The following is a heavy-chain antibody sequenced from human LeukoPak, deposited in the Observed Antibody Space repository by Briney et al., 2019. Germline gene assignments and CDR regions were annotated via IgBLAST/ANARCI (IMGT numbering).Heavy chain of an antibody. D-gene: IGHD1-1*01. J-gene: IGHJ6*04. CDR1: GYSFTSYW. Sequence: GESLKISCKGSGYSFTSYWISWVRQMPGKGLEWMGRIDPSDSYTNYSPSFQGHVTISADKSISTAYLQWSSLKASDTAMYYCARHEGTPGLYYYGMDAWGKGTTVTVSS. V-gene: IGHV5-10-1*01. CDR2: IDPSDSYT. CDR3: ARHEGTPGLYYYGMDA.